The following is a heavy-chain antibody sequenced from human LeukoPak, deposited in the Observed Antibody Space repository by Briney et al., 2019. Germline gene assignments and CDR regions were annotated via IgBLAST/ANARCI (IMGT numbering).Heavy chain of an antibody. D-gene: IGHD6-13*01. CDR2: IYYSGST. CDR1: GGSISSYY. CDR3: ARASGSSWYYFLDY. Sequence: SETLSLTCTVSGGSISSYYWSWIRQPPGKGLEWIGYIYYSGSTNYNPSLKSRVTISVDTSKNQFSLKLSSVTAADTAVYYCARASGSSWYYFLDYWGQGTLVTVSS. V-gene: IGHV4-59*01. J-gene: IGHJ4*02.